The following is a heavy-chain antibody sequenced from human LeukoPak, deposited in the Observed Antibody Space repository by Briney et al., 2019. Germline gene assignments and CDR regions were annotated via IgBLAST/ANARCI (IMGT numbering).Heavy chain of an antibody. J-gene: IGHJ4*02. V-gene: IGHV3-21*04. CDR2: ISSSSSYI. D-gene: IGHD4-17*01. CDR1: GFTSSSYS. CDR3: ARHYGDYILDY. Sequence: GRSLRLSCAASGFTSSSYSMNWVRQAPGKGLEWVSSISSSSSYIYYADSVKGRFTISRDNAKNSLYLQMNSLRAEDTAVYYCARHYGDYILDYWGQGTLVTVSS.